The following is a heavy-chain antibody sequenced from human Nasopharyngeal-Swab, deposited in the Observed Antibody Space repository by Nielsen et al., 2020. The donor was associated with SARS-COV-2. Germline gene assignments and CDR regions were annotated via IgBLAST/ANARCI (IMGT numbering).Heavy chain of an antibody. CDR2: IKSKTDGGTT. D-gene: IGHD6-19*01. CDR1: GFTFSNAW. J-gene: IGHJ4*02. V-gene: IGHV3-15*01. Sequence: GESLKISCAASGFTFSNAWMSWVRQAPGKGLEWVGRIKSKTDGGTTDYAAPVKGRFTISRDDSKNTLYLQMNSLKTEDTAVYYCAREVDSSGLVDYWGQGTLVTVSS. CDR3: AREVDSSGLVDY.